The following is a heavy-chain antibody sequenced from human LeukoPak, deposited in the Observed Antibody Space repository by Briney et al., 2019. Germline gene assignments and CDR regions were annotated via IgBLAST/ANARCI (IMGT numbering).Heavy chain of an antibody. CDR3: ARGIAAAGEVGY. D-gene: IGHD6-13*01. CDR2: IYYSGST. J-gene: IGHJ4*02. Sequence: SETLSLTCTVSGGSISSGDYYWSWIRQPPGKGLEWIGYIYYSGSTYYNPSLKSRVTISVDTSKNQFSLKLSSVTAADTAVYYCARGIAAAGEVGYWGQGTLVTVSS. V-gene: IGHV4-30-4*08. CDR1: GGSISSGDYY.